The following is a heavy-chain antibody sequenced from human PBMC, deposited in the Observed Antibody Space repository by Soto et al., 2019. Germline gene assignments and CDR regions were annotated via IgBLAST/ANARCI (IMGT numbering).Heavy chain of an antibody. Sequence: SETLSLTCTVSGGSISSGGYYWSWIRQHPGKGLEWIGYIYYSGSTYYNPSLKSRVTISVDTSKNQFSLKLSSVTAADTAVYYCAREEFSGTCIYWGQGTLVTVSS. J-gene: IGHJ4*02. CDR1: GGSISSGGYY. D-gene: IGHD1-7*01. V-gene: IGHV4-31*03. CDR2: IYYSGST. CDR3: AREEFSGTCIY.